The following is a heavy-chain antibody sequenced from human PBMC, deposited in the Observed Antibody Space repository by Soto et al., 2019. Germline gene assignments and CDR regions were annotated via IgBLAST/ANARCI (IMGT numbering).Heavy chain of an antibody. CDR2: INPSGGST. CDR3: ARDYVRCSSTSCHDPYYYGMDV. J-gene: IGHJ6*02. Sequence: WASVKVSCKASGYTFTSYYMHWVRQAPGQGLEWMGIINPSGGSTSYAQKFQGRVTMTRDTSTSTVYMELSSLRSEDTAVYYCARDYVRCSSTSCHDPYYYGMDVWGQGTTVTVSS. D-gene: IGHD2-2*01. CDR1: GYTFTSYY. V-gene: IGHV1-46*01.